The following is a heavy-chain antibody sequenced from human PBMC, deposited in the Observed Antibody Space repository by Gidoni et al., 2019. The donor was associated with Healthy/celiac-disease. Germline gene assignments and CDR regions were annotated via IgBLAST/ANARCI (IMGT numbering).Heavy chain of an antibody. D-gene: IGHD2-2*01. CDR2: IYSGGST. CDR1: GFTVSSNY. J-gene: IGHJ3*02. V-gene: IGHV3-53*01. Sequence: EVQLVESGGGLIQPGGSLRLSCAASGFTVSSNYMSWVRQAPGKGLEWVSVIYSGGSTYYADSVKGRFTISRDNSKNTLYLQMNSLRAEDTAVYYCARDRKGYPSAFDIWGQGTMVTVSS. CDR3: ARDRKGYPSAFDI.